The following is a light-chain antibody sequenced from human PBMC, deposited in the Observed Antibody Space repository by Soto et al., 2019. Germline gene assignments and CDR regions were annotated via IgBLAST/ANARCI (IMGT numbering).Light chain of an antibody. CDR2: KVS. J-gene: IGKJ1*01. Sequence: DVVMTQSPLALPVTLGQPASISCRSSHSLVYSDGYTCLTWFQQRPGQSPRRLIYKVSRRDSGVPDRLSGSVSGTDLTLKISRVKAEDVGVYYCVHSVQWPRTFRQGTTVELK. CDR1: HSLVYSDGYTC. V-gene: IGKV2-30*01. CDR3: VHSVQWPRT.